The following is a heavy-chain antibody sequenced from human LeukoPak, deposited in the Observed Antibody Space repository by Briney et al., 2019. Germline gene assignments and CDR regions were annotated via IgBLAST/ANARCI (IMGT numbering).Heavy chain of an antibody. CDR2: ISPSGDIT. V-gene: IGHV3-23*01. D-gene: IGHD3-22*01. Sequence: GGSLRLSCAAYGFTFSNHGMDWVRQAPGKGLEWVSGISPSGDITYYADSVKGRFTISRDNSKNTLYLQMNSLRAEDTAVYYCAKDLYYYDSSPSPDYWGQGTLVTVSS. J-gene: IGHJ4*02. CDR1: GFTFSNHG. CDR3: AKDLYYYDSSPSPDY.